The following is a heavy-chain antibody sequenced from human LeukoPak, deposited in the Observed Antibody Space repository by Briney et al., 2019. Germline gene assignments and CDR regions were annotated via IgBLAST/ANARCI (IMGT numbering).Heavy chain of an antibody. J-gene: IGHJ4*02. CDR3: ARDELSDTNGHSYGTNFDH. CDR1: GFTVSSNY. Sequence: PGGSLRLSCAASGFTVSSNYMSWVRQAPGKGLEWVSVSLISGSGGDSGGSTYYADSVKGRFTISRDDSNNTLYLQMSSLRAEDTAVYYCARDELSDTNGHSYGTNFDHWGQGTLVTVSS. V-gene: IGHV3-23*01. D-gene: IGHD5-18*01. CDR2: GGDSGGST.